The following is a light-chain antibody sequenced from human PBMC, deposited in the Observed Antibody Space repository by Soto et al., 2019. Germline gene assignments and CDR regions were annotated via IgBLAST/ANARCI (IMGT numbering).Light chain of an antibody. V-gene: IGKV1-27*01. J-gene: IGKJ3*01. Sequence: DIQMTQSPSSLSASVGDRVTITCRASQGISNYIAWYQQKPGKAPKLLIYAASTLQSGVPSRFSGSGSGTGFTLTINSLQPEDVATYSCQKYSSVPLFGPGTKVDIK. CDR1: QGISNY. CDR3: QKYSSVPL. CDR2: AAS.